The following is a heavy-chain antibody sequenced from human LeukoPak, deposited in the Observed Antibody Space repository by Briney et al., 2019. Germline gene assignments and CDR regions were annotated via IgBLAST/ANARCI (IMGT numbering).Heavy chain of an antibody. CDR1: EYTFTSYY. V-gene: IGHV1-2*02. CDR2: INPNSGGT. Sequence: ASVKVSCKASEYTFTSYYMHWVRQAPGQGLEWVGWINPNSGGTSYAQKFQGRVTMTRDTSISTAYMDLSRLRSDDTAVYYCATRPRSYYYDSSGYYYEPYYYYYMDVWGKGITVTISS. CDR3: ATRPRSYYYDSSGYYYEPYYYYYMDV. D-gene: IGHD3-22*01. J-gene: IGHJ6*03.